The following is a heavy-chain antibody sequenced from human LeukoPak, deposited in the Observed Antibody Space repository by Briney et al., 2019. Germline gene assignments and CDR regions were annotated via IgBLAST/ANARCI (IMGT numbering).Heavy chain of an antibody. D-gene: IGHD3-22*01. V-gene: IGHV4-34*01. CDR3: ARGQYYYDSSGYCDY. Sequence: SETLSLTCAVYGGSFSGYYWNWIRQPPGKGLEWIGEINHSGSTNYNPSLKSRVTISVDTSKNQFSLKLSSVTAADTAVYYCARGQYYYDSSGYCDYWGQGTLVTVSS. CDR2: INHSGST. CDR1: GGSFSGYY. J-gene: IGHJ4*02.